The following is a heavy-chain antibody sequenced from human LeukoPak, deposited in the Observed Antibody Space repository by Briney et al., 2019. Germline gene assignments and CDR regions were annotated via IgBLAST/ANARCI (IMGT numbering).Heavy chain of an antibody. CDR2: ISAYNGNT. Sequence: GASVKVSCKASGYTFTSYGISWVRQAPGQGLEWMGWISAYNGNTNYAQKLQGRVTMTTDTSTSTAYMELRSLRSDDTAVYYCASPGEAPGAYYYGVDVWGQGTTVTVSS. D-gene: IGHD7-27*01. V-gene: IGHV1-18*01. J-gene: IGHJ6*02. CDR1: GYTFTSYG. CDR3: ASPGEAPGAYYYGVDV.